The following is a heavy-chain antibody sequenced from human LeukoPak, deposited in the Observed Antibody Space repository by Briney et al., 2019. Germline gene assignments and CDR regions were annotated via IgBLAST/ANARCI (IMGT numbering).Heavy chain of an antibody. CDR2: IIPIFGTA. CDR1: GGTFSSYA. Sequence: ASVKVSCKASGGTFSSYAISWVRQAPGQGLEWMGGIIPIFGTANYAQKFQGRVPITADESTSTAYMELSSLRSEDTAVYYCARSHNGGPYYFDYWGQGTLVTVSS. CDR3: ARSHNGGPYYFDY. V-gene: IGHV1-69*13. D-gene: IGHD1-1*01. J-gene: IGHJ4*02.